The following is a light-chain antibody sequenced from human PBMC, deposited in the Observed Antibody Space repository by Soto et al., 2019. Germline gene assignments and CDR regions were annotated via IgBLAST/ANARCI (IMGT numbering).Light chain of an antibody. CDR2: GAS. Sequence: EIVLTQSPGTLSLSPGERATLSCRASQSVSSSYVAWYQQKPGQAPRLLIYGASSRATGIPDRFSGSGSGTDFTLTISRLEADDFAVYYCQHYGSSFTFGPGTKVDIK. V-gene: IGKV3-20*01. CDR3: QHYGSSFT. CDR1: QSVSSSY. J-gene: IGKJ3*01.